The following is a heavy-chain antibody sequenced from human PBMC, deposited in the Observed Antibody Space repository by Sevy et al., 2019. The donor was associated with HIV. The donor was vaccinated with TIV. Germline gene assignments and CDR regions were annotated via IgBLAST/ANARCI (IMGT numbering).Heavy chain of an antibody. V-gene: IGHV5-51*01. CDR1: GYSFSSYW. Sequence: GESLKISCKGSGYSFSSYWIGWVRQMPGKGLEWMGIIYPDDSDARYSPSFEAQVTISADKSISTAYLQWSSLKASDTAMYYCARNYYYMDVWGKGTTVTVSS. CDR2: IYPDDSDA. J-gene: IGHJ6*03. CDR3: ARNYYYMDV.